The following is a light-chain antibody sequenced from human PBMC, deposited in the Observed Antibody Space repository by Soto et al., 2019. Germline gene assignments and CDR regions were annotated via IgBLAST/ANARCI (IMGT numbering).Light chain of an antibody. CDR1: QSIGLA. V-gene: IGKV3-11*01. CDR3: QQRTDRPPWT. Sequence: EIVLTQSPATLALSPGERATLSCRASQSIGLAIAWYQHKPGQAPRLLIFDASQRATGITARFRGSGSGTDLTLSISSLEPEDCAVYYCQQRTDRPPWTFGQGTKVESK. CDR2: DAS. J-gene: IGKJ1*01.